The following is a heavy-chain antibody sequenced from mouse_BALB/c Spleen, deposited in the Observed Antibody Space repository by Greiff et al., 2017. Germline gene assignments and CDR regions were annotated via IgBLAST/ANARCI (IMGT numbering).Heavy chain of an antibody. J-gene: IGHJ3*01. V-gene: IGHV5-17*02. CDR1: GFTFSSFG. CDR3: ARKDYYGSSPFAY. Sequence: EVKVVESGGGLVQPGGSRKLSCAASGFTFSSFGMHWVRQAPEKGLEWVAYISSGSSTIYYADTVKGRFTISRDNPKNTLFLQMTSLRSEDTAMYYCARKDYYGSSPFAYWGQGTLVTVSA. D-gene: IGHD1-1*01. CDR2: ISSGSSTI.